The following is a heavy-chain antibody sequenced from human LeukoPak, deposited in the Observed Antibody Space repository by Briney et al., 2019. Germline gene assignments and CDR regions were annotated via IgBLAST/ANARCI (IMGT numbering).Heavy chain of an antibody. CDR3: ARLEAVAGMGGYYYYYGMDV. D-gene: IGHD6-19*01. V-gene: IGHV4-4*07. J-gene: IGHJ6*02. CDR1: GDSIGSYF. Sequence: PSETLSLTCTVSGDSIGSYFWSWIRQPAGKGLEWIGRIYSSGSTNYNPSLKSRVTMSVDTSKNQFSLKLSSVTAADTAVYYCARLEAVAGMGGYYYYYGMDVWGQGTTVTVSS. CDR2: IYSSGST.